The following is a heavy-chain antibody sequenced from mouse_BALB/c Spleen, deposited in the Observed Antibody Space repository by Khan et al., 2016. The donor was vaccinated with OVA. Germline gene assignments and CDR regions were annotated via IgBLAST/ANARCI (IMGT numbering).Heavy chain of an antibody. CDR2: IDPENGHS. D-gene: IGHD2-10*02. V-gene: IGHV14-1*02. CDR1: GFNIKDYY. CDR3: GRAGYVDWFGY. J-gene: IGHJ3*01. Sequence: VQLKQSGAEVVRPGALVKLSCKASGFNIKDYYIHWVKQRPEQGLEWIGWIDPENGHSIYDPKLQGKANITADTSSNTAYLHLRSLTSEDTAVYCGGRAGYVDWFGYWGQGTRVTVSA.